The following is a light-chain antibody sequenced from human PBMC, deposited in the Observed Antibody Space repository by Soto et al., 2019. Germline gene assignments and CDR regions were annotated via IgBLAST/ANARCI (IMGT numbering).Light chain of an antibody. CDR2: WAS. CDR1: QSLLSTSNNKNF. Sequence: DIVMTQSPDSLAVSLGERATINCKSSQSLLSTSNNKNFLVWYQHKPGQPPKLLFSWASTRESGVPDRFSGRGSETDFTLTISSLQAEDVAVYYCQQCFSAPLTFGGGPKVEIK. V-gene: IGKV4-1*01. J-gene: IGKJ4*02. CDR3: QQCFSAPLT.